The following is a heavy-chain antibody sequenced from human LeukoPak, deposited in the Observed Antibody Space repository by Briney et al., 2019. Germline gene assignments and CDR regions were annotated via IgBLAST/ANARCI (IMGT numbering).Heavy chain of an antibody. CDR3: ARDHGSWRGYSYGLDAFDI. CDR2: IIPILGIA. D-gene: IGHD5-18*01. CDR1: GGTFSSYT. J-gene: IGHJ3*02. Sequence: ASVKVSCKASGGTFSSYTISWVRQAPGQGLEWMGRIIPILGIANYAQKFQGRVTITVDKSTSTAYMELSSLRSEDTAVYYRARDHGSWRGYSYGLDAFDIWGQGTMVTVSS. V-gene: IGHV1-69*04.